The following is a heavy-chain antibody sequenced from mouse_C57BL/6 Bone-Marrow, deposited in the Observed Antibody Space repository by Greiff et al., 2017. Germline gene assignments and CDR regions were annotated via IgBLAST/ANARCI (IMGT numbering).Heavy chain of an antibody. V-gene: IGHV14-4*01. CDR3: TTGLYYYGSKDY. Sequence: VQLQQSGAELVRPGASVKLSCTASGFNIKDDYMHWVKQRPEQGLEWIGWIDPENGDTEYASKFQGKATITADTSSNTAYLRLSSLTSEDTAVYYCTTGLYYYGSKDYWGQDTTLAVSS. J-gene: IGHJ2*01. CDR2: IDPENGDT. D-gene: IGHD1-1*01. CDR1: GFNIKDDY.